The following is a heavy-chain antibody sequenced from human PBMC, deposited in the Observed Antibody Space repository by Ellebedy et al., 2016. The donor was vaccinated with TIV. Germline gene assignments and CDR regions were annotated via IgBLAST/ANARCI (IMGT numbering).Heavy chain of an antibody. J-gene: IGHJ4*02. D-gene: IGHD6-6*01. CDR2: IWYDGSNK. CDR3: AKLVLGQLVNYYFDY. V-gene: IGHV3-33*06. CDR1: GFTFSSYG. Sequence: GESLKISXAASGFTFSSYGMHWVRQAPGKGLEWVAVIWYDGSNKYYADSVKGRFTISRDNSKNTLYLQMNSLRAEDTAVYYCAKLVLGQLVNYYFDYWGQGTLVTVSS.